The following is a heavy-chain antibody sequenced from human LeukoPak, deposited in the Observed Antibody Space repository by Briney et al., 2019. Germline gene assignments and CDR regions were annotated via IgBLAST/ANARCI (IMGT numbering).Heavy chain of an antibody. J-gene: IGHJ3*02. Sequence: GGSLRLSCAASGFTFSSYGMHWVRQAPGKGLEWVAVISYDGSNKYYADSVKGRFTISRDNSKNTLYLQMNSLRAEDTAVYYCAKDVGNYGDYFDAFDIWGQGTMVTVSS. V-gene: IGHV3-30*18. CDR3: AKDVGNYGDYFDAFDI. CDR2: ISYDGSNK. D-gene: IGHD4-17*01. CDR1: GFTFSSYG.